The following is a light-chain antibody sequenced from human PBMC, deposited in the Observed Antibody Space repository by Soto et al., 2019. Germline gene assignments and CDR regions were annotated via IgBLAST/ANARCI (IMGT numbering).Light chain of an antibody. CDR3: QQYKSYPWT. CDR2: KAS. V-gene: IGKV1-5*03. Sequence: DIQMTQSPSTLSASVGDRVTITCRASQSISSWLAWYQQKPGKAPKLLIYKASELESGVSSRFGGSGSGTGFSLTISSLQPDDFATYYCQQYKSYPWTFGQGTKVEIK. J-gene: IGKJ1*01. CDR1: QSISSW.